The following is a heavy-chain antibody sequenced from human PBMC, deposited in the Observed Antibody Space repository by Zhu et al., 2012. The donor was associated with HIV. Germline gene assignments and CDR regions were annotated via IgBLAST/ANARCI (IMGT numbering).Heavy chain of an antibody. D-gene: IGHD1-1*01. V-gene: IGHV3-73*02. CDR3: TNGLDQ. Sequence: DVHLLESGGTLVQPGGSLKLSCVVSGLSFTEFGMHWVRQAPGKGLEWLGRIRGKTYGYTTGYSGSMMGRVIVSRDDSQNTGYLQLDGLQIEDTAVYFCTNGLDQWGPGTRGHRLF. CDR1: GLSFTEFG. J-gene: IGHJ4*02. CDR2: IRGKTYGYTT.